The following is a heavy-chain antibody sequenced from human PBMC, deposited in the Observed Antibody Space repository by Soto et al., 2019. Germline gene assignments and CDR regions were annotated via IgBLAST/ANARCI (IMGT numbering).Heavy chain of an antibody. CDR1: GGSISRGGYS. Sequence: PSHTLSLTWAVSGGSISRGGYSWSWIRQPPGKGLEWIGYTYHSGSTYYNPSLKSRVTISVDRSKNQFSLKLSSVTAADTAVYYCARVERYCISTSCYVWFDYWGQGTLVTVSS. CDR3: ARVERYCISTSCYVWFDY. CDR2: TYHSGST. J-gene: IGHJ4*02. V-gene: IGHV4-30-2*01. D-gene: IGHD2-2*01.